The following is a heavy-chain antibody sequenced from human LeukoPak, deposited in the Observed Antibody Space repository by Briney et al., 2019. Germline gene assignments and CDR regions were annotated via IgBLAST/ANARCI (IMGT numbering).Heavy chain of an antibody. CDR2: INHSAST. V-gene: IGHV4-34*01. Sequence: SETLSLTCAVFGGSFNDYHWTWIRQPPGKGLEWIGEINHSASTNYNPSLKSRVTISVDTSKNQFSLKLSSVTAADTAVYYCAETTEGGYPYDYFYNYYWDVWGKGTRVTISS. D-gene: IGHD5-18*01. CDR3: AETTEGGYPYDYFYNYYWDV. CDR1: GGSFNDYH. J-gene: IGHJ6*03.